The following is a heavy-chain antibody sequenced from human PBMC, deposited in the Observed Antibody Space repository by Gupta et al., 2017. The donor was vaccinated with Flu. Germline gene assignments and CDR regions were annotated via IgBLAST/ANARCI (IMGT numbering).Heavy chain of an antibody. CDR2: LKEDGSGD. CDR1: GLTLTNSW. J-gene: IGHJ5*02. D-gene: IGHD2-2*01. V-gene: IGHV3-7*01. CDR3: ARDYCSRSSCYGPDWFDP. Sequence: EVQLVESGGGLVQRGGSLRLTCTAPGLTLTNSWLTWVRQAPGKGLEWVAHLKEDGSGDRYVDSVKGRFTISRDNAKNSLYLQMNSLRAEDTAVYYCARDYCSRSSCYGPDWFDPWGQGTLVTVSS.